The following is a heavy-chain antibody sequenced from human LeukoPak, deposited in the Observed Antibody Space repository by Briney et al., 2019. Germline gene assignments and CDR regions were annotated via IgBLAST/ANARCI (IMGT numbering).Heavy chain of an antibody. V-gene: IGHV3-21*01. J-gene: IGHJ6*02. CDR1: GFTFSSYS. D-gene: IGHD3-10*01. CDR3: AREFETYYYGSGSYLGGMDV. CDR2: ISSSSSYI. Sequence: GGSLRLSCEASGFTFSSYSMNWVRQAPGKGLEWVSSISSSSSYIYYADSVKGRFTISRDNAKNSLYLQMNSLRAEDTAVYYCAREFETYYYGSGSYLGGMDVWGQGTTVTVSS.